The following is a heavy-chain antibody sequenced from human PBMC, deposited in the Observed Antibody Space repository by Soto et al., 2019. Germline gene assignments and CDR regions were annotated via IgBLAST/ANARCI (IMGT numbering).Heavy chain of an antibody. CDR1: GGSVSSSSYY. CDR3: GRREGLATIPYYFDD. J-gene: IGHJ4*02. V-gene: IGHV4-39*01. CDR2: VYYSGST. D-gene: IGHD3-9*01. Sequence: ETLSLTCTVSGGSVSSSSYYWGWVRQPPGKGLEWIGSVYYSGSTYYNPSLESRVTISVDKSKNQFSLKLMSLSAADTAVYYCGRREGLATIPYYFDDWGQGALVTVAS.